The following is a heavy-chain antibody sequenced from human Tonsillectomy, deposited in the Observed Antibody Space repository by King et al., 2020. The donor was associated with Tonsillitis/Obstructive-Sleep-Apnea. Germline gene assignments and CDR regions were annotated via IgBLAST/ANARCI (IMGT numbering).Heavy chain of an antibody. CDR1: GYTFTSYG. D-gene: IGHD2-2*01. J-gene: IGHJ3*02. V-gene: IGHV1-18*01. CDR2: ISAYNGNT. CDR3: ARGLSRYCSSTSCYDAFDI. Sequence: VQLVQSGAEVKKPGASVKVSCKASGYTFTSYGISWVRQAPGQGLEWMGWISAYNGNTNYAQKLQGRVTMTTDTSTSTAYMELRSLRSDDTAGYYCARGLSRYCSSTSCYDAFDIWGQGTMVTVSS.